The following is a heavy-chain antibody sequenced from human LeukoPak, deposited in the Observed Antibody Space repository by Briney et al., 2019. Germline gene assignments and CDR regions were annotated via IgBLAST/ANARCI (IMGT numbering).Heavy chain of an antibody. CDR2: ISGYNGNT. V-gene: IGHV1-18*01. Sequence: ASVKVSCKASGYTFTSYGFTWVRQAPGQGLEWMGWISGYNGNTNYAQKLQGRVTMTTDTSTSTAYMELTSLRSDDTAVYYCAMGETVTTPPRDYWGQGTWSPSPQ. CDR1: GYTFTSYG. CDR3: AMGETVTTPPRDY. J-gene: IGHJ4*02. D-gene: IGHD4-17*01.